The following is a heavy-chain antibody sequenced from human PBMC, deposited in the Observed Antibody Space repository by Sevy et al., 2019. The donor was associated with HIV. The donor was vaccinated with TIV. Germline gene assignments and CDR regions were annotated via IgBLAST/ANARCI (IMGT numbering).Heavy chain of an antibody. D-gene: IGHD3-22*01. Sequence: GGSLRLSCAASGFMFDDYAMHWVRQAPGKGLEWVSVVSWDGSSTYYADSVKGRFTISRDNSKSSLSLQMNSLRAEDNALYYCAMSRGRGLYYYDTRGYLPSYWGQGTLVTVSS. CDR3: AMSRGRGLYYYDTRGYLPSY. CDR2: VSWDGSST. CDR1: GFMFDDYA. J-gene: IGHJ4*02. V-gene: IGHV3-43D*03.